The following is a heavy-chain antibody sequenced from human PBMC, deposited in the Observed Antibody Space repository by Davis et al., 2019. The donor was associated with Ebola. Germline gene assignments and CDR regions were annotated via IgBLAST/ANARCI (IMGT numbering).Heavy chain of an antibody. Sequence: GESLKISCAASGFTFSSYGMHWVRQAPGKGLEWVAVISYDGSNKYYADSVKGRFTISRDNSKNTLYLQMNSLRAEDTAVYYCARGSTTVTTDEYYYYYYGMDVWGQGTTVTVSS. CDR3: ARGSTTVTTDEYYYYYYGMDV. V-gene: IGHV3-30*03. D-gene: IGHD4-17*01. J-gene: IGHJ6*02. CDR2: ISYDGSNK. CDR1: GFTFSSYG.